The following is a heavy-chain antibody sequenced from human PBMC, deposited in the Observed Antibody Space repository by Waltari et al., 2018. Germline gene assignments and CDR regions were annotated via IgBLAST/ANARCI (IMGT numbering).Heavy chain of an antibody. J-gene: IGHJ2*01. D-gene: IGHD2-2*01. CDR3: AREEGTNWYFDL. V-gene: IGHV3-30-3*01. CDR1: GFTFSSYA. Sequence: QVQLVESGGGVVRPGRSLRLSCAASGFTFSSYAMHWVRQAPGKGLEWVAVISYDGSNKYYADSVKGRFTISRDNSKNTLYLQMNSLRAEDTAVYYCAREEGTNWYFDLWGRGTLVTVSS. CDR2: ISYDGSNK.